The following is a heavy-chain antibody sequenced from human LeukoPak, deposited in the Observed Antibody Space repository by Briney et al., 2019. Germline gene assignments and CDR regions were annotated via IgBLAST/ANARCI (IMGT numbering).Heavy chain of an antibody. CDR3: EAYGSV. J-gene: IGHJ4*02. CDR2: IKGDGSEE. D-gene: IGHD3-10*01. CDR1: GFTFSNYW. V-gene: IGHV3-7*03. Sequence: GSLRLSCAASGFTFSNYWMTWVRQAPGKGLEWVANIKGDGSEENYVESVKGRFSISRDNAKNALYLQMNSLRIEDTAVYYCEAYGSVWGQGTLVAVSS.